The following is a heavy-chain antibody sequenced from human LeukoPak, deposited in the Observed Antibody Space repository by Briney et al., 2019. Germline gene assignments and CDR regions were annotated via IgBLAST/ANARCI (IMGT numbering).Heavy chain of an antibody. CDR3: TGGDLDIVVVPAAAPGAFDI. J-gene: IGHJ3*02. V-gene: IGHV3-21*03. D-gene: IGHD2-2*03. Sequence: GGSLRLSFAASGFTFSSYSMNWVRQAPGKGLEWVSSISSSSSYIYYADSVKGRFTISRDNAKNSLYLQMNSPKTEDTAVYYCTGGDLDIVVVPAAAPGAFDIWGQGTVVTVSS. CDR1: GFTFSSYS. CDR2: ISSSSSYI.